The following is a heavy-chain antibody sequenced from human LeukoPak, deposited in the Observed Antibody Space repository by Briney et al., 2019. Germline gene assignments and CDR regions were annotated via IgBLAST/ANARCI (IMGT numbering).Heavy chain of an antibody. CDR1: GGTFSSYA. Sequence: ASVKVSCKASGGTFSSYAISWVRRAPGQGLEWMGGIIPIFGTANYAQKFQGRVTITADKSTSTAYMELSSLRSEDTAVYYCASKDAYCGGDCLYSKYYYYYMDVWGKGTTVTISS. J-gene: IGHJ6*03. CDR3: ASKDAYCGGDCLYSKYYYYYMDV. CDR2: IIPIFGTA. D-gene: IGHD2-21*02. V-gene: IGHV1-69*06.